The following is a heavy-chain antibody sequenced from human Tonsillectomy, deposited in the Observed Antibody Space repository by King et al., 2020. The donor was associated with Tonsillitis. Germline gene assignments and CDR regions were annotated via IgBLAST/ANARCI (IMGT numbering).Heavy chain of an antibody. J-gene: IGHJ6*03. CDR1: GYRFTSYW. CDR2: IDPSDSYT. D-gene: IGHD1-1*01. V-gene: IGHV5-10-1*03. Sequence: VQLVESGAEVKEPGESLRISCQGSGYRFTSYWISWVRQMPGKGLEWMGRIDPSDSYTNYSPSFQGHVTISADKSISTAYLQWSSLKASDTAMYYCARLERLSGAYKYYMDVWGKGTTVTVSS. CDR3: ARLERLSGAYKYYMDV.